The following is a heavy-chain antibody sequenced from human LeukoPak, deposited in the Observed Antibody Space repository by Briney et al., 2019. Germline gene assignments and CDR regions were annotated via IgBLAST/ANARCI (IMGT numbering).Heavy chain of an antibody. D-gene: IGHD6-19*01. J-gene: IGHJ4*02. CDR1: GYTFTGYY. CDR3: AKGGPDQWLVRYFDY. V-gene: IGHV1-2*04. CDR2: INPNSGGT. Sequence: GASVKVSCKASGYTFTGYYMHWVRQAPGQGLEWMGWINPNSGGTNYAQKFQGWVTMTRDTSISTAYMELSRLRSDDTAVYYCAKGGPDQWLVRYFDYWGQGTLVTVSS.